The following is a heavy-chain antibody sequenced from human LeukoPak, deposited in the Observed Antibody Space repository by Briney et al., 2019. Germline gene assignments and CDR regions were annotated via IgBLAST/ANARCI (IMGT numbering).Heavy chain of an antibody. CDR2: IYYSGST. CDR1: GGSISSSSYY. CDR3: ARSLTGWVIGNAFDI. J-gene: IGHJ3*02. V-gene: IGHV4-61*05. D-gene: IGHD3-16*02. Sequence: SETLSLTCTVSGGSISSSSYYWGWIRQPPGKGLEWIGYIYYSGSTNYNPSFKSRVTISVDTSKNQFSLKLSSVTAADTAVYYCARSLTGWVIGNAFDIWGQGTMVTVSS.